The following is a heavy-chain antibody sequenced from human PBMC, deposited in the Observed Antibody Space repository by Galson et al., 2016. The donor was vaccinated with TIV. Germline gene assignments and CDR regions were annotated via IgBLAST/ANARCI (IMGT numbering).Heavy chain of an antibody. J-gene: IGHJ5*02. Sequence: ETLSLTCTVSGGPISSTSYYWGRIRQPPGKGLEWIGNIYYSGSAYYNPSLKSRVTISVDTSKNQFSLKLSSVTAADTAVYYCATYCSSTTCLFDPWGQGTLVTVSS. CDR3: ATYCSSTTCLFDP. V-gene: IGHV4-39*01. D-gene: IGHD2-2*01. CDR1: GGPISSTSYY. CDR2: IYYSGSA.